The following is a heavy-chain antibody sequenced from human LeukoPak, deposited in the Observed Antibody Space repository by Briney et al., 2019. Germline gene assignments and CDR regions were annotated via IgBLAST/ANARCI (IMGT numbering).Heavy chain of an antibody. CDR2: INHSGST. V-gene: IGHV4-34*01. CDR1: GGSFSGYY. CDR3: ARRVVVVPAAKGRFDY. J-gene: IGHJ4*02. Sequence: SETLSLTCAVYGGSFSGYYWSLIRQPPGKGLEWIGEINHSGSTNYNPSLKSRVTISVDTSKNQFSLKLSSVTAADTAVYYCARRVVVVPAAKGRFDYWGQGTLVTVSS. D-gene: IGHD2-2*01.